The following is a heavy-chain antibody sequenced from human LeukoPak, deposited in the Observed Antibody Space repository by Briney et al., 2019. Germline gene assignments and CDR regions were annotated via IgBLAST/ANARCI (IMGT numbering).Heavy chain of an antibody. CDR3: ARGYSSSNDY. Sequence: GGSLRLSCAASGFTFRSYLMHWVRQAPGKGLVWVSRISPDGSTSAYADSVKGRLTISRDNAKNTLYVQMNSLRAEDTAVYYCARGYSSSNDYWGQGTLVTVSS. CDR2: ISPDGSTS. CDR1: GFTFRSYL. J-gene: IGHJ4*02. V-gene: IGHV3-74*01. D-gene: IGHD6-6*01.